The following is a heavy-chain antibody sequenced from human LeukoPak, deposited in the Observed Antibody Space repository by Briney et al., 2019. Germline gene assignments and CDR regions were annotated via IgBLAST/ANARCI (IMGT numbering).Heavy chain of an antibody. J-gene: IGHJ5*02. D-gene: IGHD3-3*01. V-gene: IGHV7-4-1*02. CDR1: GYTFTGYI. CDR3: ARERSPIFGVVRRHNNWFDP. Sequence: ASVKVSCKASGYTFTGYIINWVRQAPGQGLEWMGWINTNTGNPTYAQGFTGRFVFSLDTPVSTAYLQISSLKAEDTAVYYCARERSPIFGVVRRHNNWFDPWGQGTLVTVSS. CDR2: INTNTGNP.